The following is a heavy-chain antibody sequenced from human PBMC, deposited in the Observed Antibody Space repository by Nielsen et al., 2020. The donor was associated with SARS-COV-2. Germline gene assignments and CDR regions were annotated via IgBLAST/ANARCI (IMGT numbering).Heavy chain of an antibody. CDR1: GYMFTGYY. CDR2: INPNSGDT. J-gene: IGHJ4*02. Sequence: ASVKVSCKASGYMFTGYYIHWVRQAPGQGLEWMGRINPNSGDTNYAQKFQDRVTMTRDTSVSTAYMELSRLTSDDTAAYYCARDSDFGVRLGEDYFDYWGQGTLVTVSS. V-gene: IGHV1-2*06. CDR3: ARDSDFGVRLGEDYFDY. D-gene: IGHD3-16*01.